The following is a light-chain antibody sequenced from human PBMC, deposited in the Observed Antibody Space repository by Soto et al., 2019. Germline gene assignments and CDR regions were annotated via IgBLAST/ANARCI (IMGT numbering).Light chain of an antibody. CDR2: DNN. Sequence: QAVVIQPPSVSGTPGQRVTITCSGSRSNIGTKTVNWYQKLPGSAPKLLIYDNNQRPSGVPDRFSGSKSGTSASLAISGLQSEDEADYYCANWDDSVKGWVFGGGTKVTGL. J-gene: IGLJ3*02. CDR3: ANWDDSVKGWV. V-gene: IGLV1-44*01. CDR1: RSNIGTKT.